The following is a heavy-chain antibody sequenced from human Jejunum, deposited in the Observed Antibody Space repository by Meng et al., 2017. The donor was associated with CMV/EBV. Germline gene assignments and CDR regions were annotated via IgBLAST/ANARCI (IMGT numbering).Heavy chain of an antibody. CDR3: ARVPAELGSSSSWYYFDS. J-gene: IGHJ4*02. D-gene: IGHD6-13*01. Sequence: INSYFWSWIRQPPGRGLEWIGYVYYTGSTNYNPSLKSRVTISIDTSKNQFFLNLSSVTAADTAVYYCARVPAELGSSSSWYYFDSWGQGTRVTVSS. V-gene: IGHV4-59*01. CDR1: INSYF. CDR2: VYYTGST.